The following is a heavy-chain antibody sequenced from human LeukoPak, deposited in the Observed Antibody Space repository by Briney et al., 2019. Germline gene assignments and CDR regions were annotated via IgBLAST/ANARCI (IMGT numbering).Heavy chain of an antibody. D-gene: IGHD2-15*01. V-gene: IGHV3-23*01. J-gene: IGHJ3*02. CDR2: ISGTGGRT. CDR3: EKISNSGGFCCGTAFDS. Sequence: PGGSLRLSCAPSGFFFRSSAMSWVRQAPGKGLEWVLGISGTGGRTYYADSVKGRFTISRDNSKNTLYLQMNSLGADDTDVYYCEKISNSGGFCCGTAFDSWGQGGMVTISS. CDR1: GFFFRSSA.